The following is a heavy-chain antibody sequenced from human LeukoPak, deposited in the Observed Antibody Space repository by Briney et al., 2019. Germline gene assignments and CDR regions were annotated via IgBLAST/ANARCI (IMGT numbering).Heavy chain of an antibody. J-gene: IGHJ6*02. V-gene: IGHV4-34*01. D-gene: IGHD3-3*01. CDR2: INHSGST. Sequence: SETLSLTCAVYGGSFSGYYWSWIRQPPGKGLEWIGEINHSGSTNYNPSLKSRVTISVDTSKNQFSLKLSSVTAADTAVYYCARHNFDFWSGLLYGMDVWGQGTTVTVSS. CDR3: ARHNFDFWSGLLYGMDV. CDR1: GGSFSGYY.